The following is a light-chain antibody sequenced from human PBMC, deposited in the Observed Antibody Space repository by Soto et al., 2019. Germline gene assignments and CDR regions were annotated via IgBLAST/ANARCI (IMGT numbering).Light chain of an antibody. CDR3: QQYAISRT. V-gene: IGKV3-20*01. J-gene: IGKJ1*01. Sequence: EIVLTQSPGTLSLFPGERATISCRASQIVSSGYLGWYQQKPGQAPRLLIQHASSRAAGVPDRFSGSGSGTDFILTISRLEPEDFAVYYCQQYAISRTFGQGTKVEI. CDR1: QIVSSGY. CDR2: HAS.